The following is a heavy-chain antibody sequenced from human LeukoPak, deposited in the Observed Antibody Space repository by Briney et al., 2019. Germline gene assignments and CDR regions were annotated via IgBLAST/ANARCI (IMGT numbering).Heavy chain of an antibody. D-gene: IGHD3-22*01. CDR1: GGSISSYY. J-gene: IGHJ2*01. Sequence: SETLSLTCTVSGGSISSYYWSWIRQHPGKGLEWIVYIYYSGSTNYNPSLKSRVTISVDTSKNQFSLKLSSVTAADTAVYYCARDRDYYDSSGYQNWYFDLWGRGTLVTVSS. CDR3: ARDRDYYDSSGYQNWYFDL. V-gene: IGHV4-59*01. CDR2: IYYSGST.